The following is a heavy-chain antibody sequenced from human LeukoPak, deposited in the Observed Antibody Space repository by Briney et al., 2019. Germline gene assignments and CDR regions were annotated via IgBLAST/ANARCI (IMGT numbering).Heavy chain of an antibody. Sequence: PGGSLRLSCAASGFTFDSYAMSWVGQAPGKGLEWVSVISGSGGSTYYADSVKGRFTISRDNPKNTLYLQMNSLRAEDTAVYYCAKVIYGLPGDAFDIWGQGTMVTVSS. CDR1: GFTFDSYA. D-gene: IGHD2-2*02. CDR2: ISGSGGST. J-gene: IGHJ3*02. CDR3: AKVIYGLPGDAFDI. V-gene: IGHV3-23*01.